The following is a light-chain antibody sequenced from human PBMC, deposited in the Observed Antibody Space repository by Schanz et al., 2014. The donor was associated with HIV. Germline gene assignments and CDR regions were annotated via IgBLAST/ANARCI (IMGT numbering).Light chain of an antibody. J-gene: IGKJ1*01. V-gene: IGKV3-20*01. CDR1: QSVSSAY. CDR2: GAS. CDR3: QQYGGSPT. Sequence: EIVLTQSPGTLSLSPGERATLSCRASQSVSSAYLAWYQHKPGQAPRLLIYGASSRAAGIPARFSGSGSGSAFTLIISRLEPADIAVYYCQQYGGSPTFGQGTKVEIK.